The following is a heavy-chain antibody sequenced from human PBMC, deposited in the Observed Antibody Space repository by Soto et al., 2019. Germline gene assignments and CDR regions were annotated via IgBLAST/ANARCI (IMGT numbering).Heavy chain of an antibody. CDR1: GFTFSSYA. Sequence: GGSLRLSCAASGFTFSSYAMSWVRQAPGKGLEWVSAISGSGGSTYYADSVKGRFTISRDNSKNTLYLQMNSLRAEDTAVYYCAVVPAAPTYYFDYWGQGTLVTVSS. CDR3: AVVPAAPTYYFDY. CDR2: ISGSGGST. J-gene: IGHJ4*02. D-gene: IGHD2-2*01. V-gene: IGHV3-23*01.